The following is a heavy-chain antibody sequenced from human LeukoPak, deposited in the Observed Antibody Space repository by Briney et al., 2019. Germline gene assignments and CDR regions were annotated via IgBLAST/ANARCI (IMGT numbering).Heavy chain of an antibody. D-gene: IGHD1-26*01. CDR3: ARDQIVGATKFDP. CDR2: INPNSGGT. J-gene: IGHJ5*02. CDR1: GDTFTNYY. V-gene: IGHV1-2*02. Sequence: ASVKVSCKASGDTFTNYYIHWVRQAPGQGLEWMGWINPNSGGTNYAQKFQGRVTMTRDTSISTAYMELSRLRSDDTAVYYCARDQIVGATKFDPWGQGTLVTVSS.